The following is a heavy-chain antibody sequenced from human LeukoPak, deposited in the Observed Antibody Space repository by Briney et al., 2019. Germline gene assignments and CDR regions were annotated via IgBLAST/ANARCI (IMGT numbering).Heavy chain of an antibody. Sequence: PSETLSLTCTVSGGSISSYYWSWIRQPPGKGLEWIGYIYYSGSTNYNPSLKSRVTISVDTSKNQFSLKLSSVTAADTAVYYCARGVETINFDYWGQGTLVTVSS. CDR2: IYYSGST. CDR1: GGSISSYY. CDR3: ARGVETINFDY. J-gene: IGHJ4*02. D-gene: IGHD5-24*01. V-gene: IGHV4-59*08.